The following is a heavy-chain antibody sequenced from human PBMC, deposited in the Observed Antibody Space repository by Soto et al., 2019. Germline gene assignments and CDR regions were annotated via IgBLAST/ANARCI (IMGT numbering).Heavy chain of an antibody. CDR2: ISAYNGTT. J-gene: IGHJ4*02. Sequence: QVPLVQSGAEVKKPGASVKLSCKASGYTFTSYGISWVRQAPGQGLEWMGWISAYNGTTNYAQKRQGRVTMTTDTATRTAYTEMRSLRPDDTAVYYGVRDAGVGGDYWGKGTLVSVSS. CDR1: GYTFTSYG. V-gene: IGHV1-18*01. D-gene: IGHD2-21*01. CDR3: VRDAGVGGDY.